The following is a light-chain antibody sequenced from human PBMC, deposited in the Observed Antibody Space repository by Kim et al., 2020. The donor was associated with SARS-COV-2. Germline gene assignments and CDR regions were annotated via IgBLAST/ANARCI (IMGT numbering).Light chain of an antibody. Sequence: QSALTQSASVSGSPGQSITISCTGGSSDVGAYNYVSWFQQNPGKAPKLIIYDVGQRPSGVSHRFSGSKSGNTASLTISGLQAEDEADYYCSSYTTTNTIIFGGGTKLTVL. CDR2: DVG. CDR1: SSDVGAYNY. CDR3: SSYTTTNTII. J-gene: IGLJ2*01. V-gene: IGLV2-14*03.